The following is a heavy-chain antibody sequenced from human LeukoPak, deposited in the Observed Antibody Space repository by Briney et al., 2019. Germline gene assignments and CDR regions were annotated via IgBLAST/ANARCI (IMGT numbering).Heavy chain of an antibody. CDR1: GFTFSSYA. CDR3: AKAEDIVVVPAAIPDY. V-gene: IGHV3-23*01. Sequence: PGGSLRLSCAASGFTFSSYAMSWVRQAPGKVLEWVSAISGSGGSTYYADSVKGRFTISRDNSKNTLYLQMSSLRAEDTAVYYCAKAEDIVVVPAAIPDYWGQGTLVTVSS. D-gene: IGHD2-2*02. J-gene: IGHJ4*02. CDR2: ISGSGGST.